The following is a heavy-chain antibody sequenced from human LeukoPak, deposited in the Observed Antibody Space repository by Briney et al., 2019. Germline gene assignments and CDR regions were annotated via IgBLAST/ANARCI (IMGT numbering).Heavy chain of an antibody. V-gene: IGHV3-7*02. CDR3: IRIFYYGTRGYYPDF. CDR1: GFTFSNYW. Sequence: GGSLRLSCVASGFTFSNYWMSWVRQSPGKGLEWVANIKQDGSEKYYVDSVKGRFTISRDNAKNSLYLQMNSLRAEDTAVYYCIRIFYYGTRGYYPDFWGQGTLVTVSA. J-gene: IGHJ4*02. D-gene: IGHD3-22*01. CDR2: IKQDGSEK.